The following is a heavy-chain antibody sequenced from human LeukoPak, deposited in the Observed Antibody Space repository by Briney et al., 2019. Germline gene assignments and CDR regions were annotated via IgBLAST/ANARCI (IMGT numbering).Heavy chain of an antibody. Sequence: HPGGSLRLSCAASGFTFSSYGMHWVRQAPGKGLEWVAFIRYDGSNKYYADSVKGRFTISRDNSKNTLYLQVNSLRAEDTAVYYCANDGRGSYTFDYWGQGTLVTVSS. CDR2: IRYDGSNK. J-gene: IGHJ4*02. CDR3: ANDGRGSYTFDY. CDR1: GFTFSSYG. V-gene: IGHV3-30*02. D-gene: IGHD3-16*01.